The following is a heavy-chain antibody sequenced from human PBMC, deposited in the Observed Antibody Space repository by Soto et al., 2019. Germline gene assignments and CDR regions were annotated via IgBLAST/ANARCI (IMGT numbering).Heavy chain of an antibody. CDR1: GGSFSGYY. CDR3: AGGDIVVVVAATRSRRNWFDP. CDR2: INHSGST. V-gene: IGHV4-34*01. J-gene: IGHJ5*02. Sequence: QVQLQQWGAGLLKPSETLSLTCAVYGGSFSGYYWSWIRQPPGKGLEWTGEINHSGSTNYNPSLKSRVTILVDTSKNQFSLRLSSVTAADTAVYYCAGGDIVVVVAATRSRRNWFDPWGQGTLVTVSS. D-gene: IGHD2-15*01.